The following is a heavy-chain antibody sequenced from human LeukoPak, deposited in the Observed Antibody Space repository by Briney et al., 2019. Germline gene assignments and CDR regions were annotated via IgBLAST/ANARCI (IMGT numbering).Heavy chain of an antibody. CDR2: ISGSGGST. V-gene: IGHV3-23*01. Sequence: RGSLRLSCAASGFTFSSYAMSWVRQAPGKGLEWVSAISGSGGSTYYADSVKGRFTISRDNSKNTLYLQMNSLRAEDTAVYYCTKIVVPAASRQAGWFDPWGQGTLVTVSS. D-gene: IGHD2-2*01. CDR3: TKIVVPAASRQAGWFDP. J-gene: IGHJ5*02. CDR1: GFTFSSYA.